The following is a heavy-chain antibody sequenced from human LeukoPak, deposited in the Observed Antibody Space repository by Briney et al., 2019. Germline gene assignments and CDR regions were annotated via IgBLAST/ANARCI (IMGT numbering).Heavy chain of an antibody. V-gene: IGHV3-30*19. CDR3: ASGPYCTNGVCYGSNWFDP. J-gene: IGHJ5*02. CDR2: ISYDGSNK. CDR1: GFTFSSYG. D-gene: IGHD2-8*01. Sequence: GGSLRLSCAASGFTFSSYGMRWVRQAPGKGLEWVAVISYDGSNKYYADSVKGRFTISRDNSKNTLYLQMNSLRAEDTAVYYCASGPYCTNGVCYGSNWFDPWGQGTLVTVSP.